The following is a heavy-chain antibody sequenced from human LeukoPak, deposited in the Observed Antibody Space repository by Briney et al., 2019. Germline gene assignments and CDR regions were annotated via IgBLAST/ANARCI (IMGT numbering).Heavy chain of an antibody. Sequence: GGSLRLSCAASGFSFSNYAMTRVRQVPGKGLEWVSAISGSGRGTYYADSVKGRFTISRDNSKSTLYLQMNSLRDEDTAVYYCAKDPLVRGVTYDFWGQGTLVTVSS. CDR1: GFSFSNYA. J-gene: IGHJ4*02. D-gene: IGHD3-10*01. V-gene: IGHV3-23*01. CDR3: AKDPLVRGVTYDF. CDR2: ISGSGRGT.